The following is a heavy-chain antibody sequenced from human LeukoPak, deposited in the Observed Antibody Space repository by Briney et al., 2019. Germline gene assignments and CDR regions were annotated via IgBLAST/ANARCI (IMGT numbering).Heavy chain of an antibody. D-gene: IGHD3-10*01. CDR2: INPSGGST. CDR1: GYTFTSYG. Sequence: ASVKVSCKASGYTFTSYGISWVRQAPGQGLEWMGIINPSGGSTSYAQKFQGRVTMTRDMSTSTVYMELSSLKASDTAMYYCARTSMVRGVLDWFDPWGQGTLVTVSS. CDR3: ARTSMVRGVLDWFDP. V-gene: IGHV1-46*01. J-gene: IGHJ5*02.